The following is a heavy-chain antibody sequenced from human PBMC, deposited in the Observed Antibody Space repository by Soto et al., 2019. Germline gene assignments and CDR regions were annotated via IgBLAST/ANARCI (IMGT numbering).Heavy chain of an antibody. CDR3: ATRLSVSYGPLFDQ. Sequence: EVQLEESGGGLVQPGGSLRLACAGSGFKFSSYEMNWVRQATGKGLEWLSFILHSGDIIYYADSVKGRFTISRDNAKNLLYRHMNTLRVEDTAIYYCATRLSVSYGPLFDQWGQGTLVTVSS. CDR2: ILHSGDII. V-gene: IGHV3-48*03. CDR1: GFKFSSYE. D-gene: IGHD3-16*01. J-gene: IGHJ4*02.